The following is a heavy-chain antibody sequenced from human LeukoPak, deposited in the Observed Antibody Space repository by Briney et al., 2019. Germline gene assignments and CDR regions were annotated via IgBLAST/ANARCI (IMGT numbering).Heavy chain of an antibody. CDR1: GFTFGDFA. D-gene: IGHD5-24*01. Sequence: GGSLRLSCTAPGFTFGDFAMSWFRQAPGKGLEWVGFIRSKTSGGTTEYAASVKGRFTISRDDSKSVVYLQMNSMKTEDTAVYYCSRESGWLQFWGQGSLVTVSS. V-gene: IGHV3-49*03. CDR2: IRSKTSGGTT. J-gene: IGHJ1*01. CDR3: SRESGWLQF.